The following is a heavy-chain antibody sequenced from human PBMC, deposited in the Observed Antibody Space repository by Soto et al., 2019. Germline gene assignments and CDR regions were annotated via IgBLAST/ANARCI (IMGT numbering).Heavy chain of an antibody. J-gene: IGHJ5*02. CDR1: GYTFSDYY. D-gene: IGHD3-9*01. Sequence: ASVKVSCKASGYTFSDYYMHWVRQAPGQGLEWMGWINPSSGDTNYAQKFQGRVTMTRDTSISTAYMELSRLRSDDTAVYYCARDRDYDKNWFDPWGQGTRVTVSS. CDR2: INPSSGDT. V-gene: IGHV1-2*02. CDR3: ARDRDYDKNWFDP.